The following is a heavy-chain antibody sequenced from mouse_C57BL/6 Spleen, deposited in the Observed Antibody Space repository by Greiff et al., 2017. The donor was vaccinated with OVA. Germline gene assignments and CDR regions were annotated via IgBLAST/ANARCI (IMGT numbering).Heavy chain of an antibody. J-gene: IGHJ1*03. D-gene: IGHD2-2*01. Sequence: VQLQESGPGLVQPSQSLSITCTVSGFSLTSYGVHWVRQSPGKGLEWLGVIWRGGSTDSNAAFISRLSISKDNSKSQVFFKMNSLQADDTAIYYCARWLPYYWYCDVWGTGTTVTVSS. CDR1: GFSLTSYG. CDR3: ARWLPYYWYCDV. CDR2: IWRGGST. V-gene: IGHV2-2*01.